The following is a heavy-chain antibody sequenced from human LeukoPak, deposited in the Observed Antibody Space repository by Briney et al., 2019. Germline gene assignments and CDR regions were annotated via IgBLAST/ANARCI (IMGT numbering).Heavy chain of an antibody. CDR3: ASLWPYQLSAFDI. CDR2: INHSGST. J-gene: IGHJ3*02. Sequence: PSETLSLTCAVYGGSFSGYYWSWIRQPPGKRLEWIGEINHSGSTNYNPSLKSRVTISVDTSKNQFSLKLSSVTAADTAVYYCASLWPYQLSAFDIWGQGTMVTVSS. D-gene: IGHD2-2*01. CDR1: GGSFSGYY. V-gene: IGHV4-34*01.